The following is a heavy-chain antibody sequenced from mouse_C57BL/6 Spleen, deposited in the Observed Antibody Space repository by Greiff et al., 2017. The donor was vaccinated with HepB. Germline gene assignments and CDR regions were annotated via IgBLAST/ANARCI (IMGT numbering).Heavy chain of an antibody. CDR3: ARGGTTVVAPFDY. CDR2: IYPGSGNT. V-gene: IGHV1-66*01. J-gene: IGHJ2*01. Sequence: QVQLKESGPELVKPGASVKISCKASGYSFTSYYIHWVKQRPGQGLEWIGWIYPGSGNTKYNEKFKGKATLTADTSSSTAYMQLSSLTSEDSAVYSCARGGTTVVAPFDYWGQGTTLTVSS. CDR1: GYSFTSYY. D-gene: IGHD1-1*01.